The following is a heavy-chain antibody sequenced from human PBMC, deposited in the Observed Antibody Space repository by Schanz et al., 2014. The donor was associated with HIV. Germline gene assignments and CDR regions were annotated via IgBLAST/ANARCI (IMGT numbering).Heavy chain of an antibody. CDR3: ARGLPRFAVTTLDS. D-gene: IGHD4-17*01. Sequence: QVQLVESGGGVVQPGRSLRLSCAASGFTFSSYGMHWVRQAPGKGLECVAVIWFDGSNKNYADSVKGRFTISRDNSKDTLYLQMNSLRAEDTAVYYCARGLPRFAVTTLDSWGQGTLVTVSS. V-gene: IGHV3-33*01. CDR2: IWFDGSNK. J-gene: IGHJ4*02. CDR1: GFTFSSYG.